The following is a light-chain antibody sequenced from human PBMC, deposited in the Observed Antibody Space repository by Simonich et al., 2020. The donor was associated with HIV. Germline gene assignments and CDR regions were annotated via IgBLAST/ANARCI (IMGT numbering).Light chain of an antibody. V-gene: IGKV1-5*03. CDR1: HNINSW. J-gene: IGKJ4*01. Sequence: DIQMTQSPSTLSASVGDRVTIPCRASHNINSWLAWYQQKPGKAPKLLIYTASSLDSGVPDRVSASGSGTAFTLTISSLQAEDVAVYYCQQFYSAPLTFGGGTKVEIK. CDR2: TAS. CDR3: QQFYSAPLT.